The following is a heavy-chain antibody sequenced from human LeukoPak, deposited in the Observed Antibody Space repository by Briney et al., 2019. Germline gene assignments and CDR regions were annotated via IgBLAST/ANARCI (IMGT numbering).Heavy chain of an antibody. J-gene: IGHJ5*02. CDR2: IHHSGRT. Sequence: SETLSLTCAVYGGSFSGYYWSWIGQAPGKGREGIGEIHHSGRTNYKPSLKTRVPISVDPSNNHFSLHLRSVTAADTAVYYCARTADHRITIFPWRQGTLLTVSS. CDR1: GGSFSGYY. V-gene: IGHV4-34*01. CDR3: ARTADHRITIFP. D-gene: IGHD3-3*01.